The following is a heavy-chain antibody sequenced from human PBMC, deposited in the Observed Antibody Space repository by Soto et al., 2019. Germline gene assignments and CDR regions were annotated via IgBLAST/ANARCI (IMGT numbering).Heavy chain of an antibody. CDR1: GYTVTGYY. V-gene: IGHV1-2*04. CDR2: INPNSGGT. Sequence: QVQLVQSGAEVKKPGASVKVSCKASGYTVTGYYMHWVRQAPGQGLEWMGWINPNSGGTNYAQKFQGWVTMTRDTSISTAYMELSRLRSDDTAVYYCARAPEGYCSSTSCYALDYWGQGTLVTVSS. CDR3: ARAPEGYCSSTSCYALDY. J-gene: IGHJ4*02. D-gene: IGHD2-2*01.